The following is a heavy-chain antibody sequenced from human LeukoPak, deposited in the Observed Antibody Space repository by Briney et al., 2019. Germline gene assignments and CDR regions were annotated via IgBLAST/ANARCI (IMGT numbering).Heavy chain of an antibody. CDR3: ARNVKGYDYGDYGWFDP. D-gene: IGHD4-17*01. V-gene: IGHV5-10-1*01. CDR2: IDPSDSYT. CDR1: GYSFTSYW. Sequence: ASLRISCKGSGYSFTSYWISWVRQLPGKGLEWMGRIDPSDSYTNYSPSFQGHVTISADKSISTAYLQWSSLKASDTAMYYCARNVKGYDYGDYGWFDPWGQGTLVTVSS. J-gene: IGHJ5*02.